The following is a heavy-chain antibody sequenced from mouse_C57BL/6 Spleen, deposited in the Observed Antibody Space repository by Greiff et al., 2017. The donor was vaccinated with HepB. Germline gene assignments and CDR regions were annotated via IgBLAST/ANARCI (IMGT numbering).Heavy chain of an antibody. CDR2: IDPSDSYT. V-gene: IGHV1-50*01. Sequence: VQLQQPGAELVKPGASVKLSCKASGYTFTSYWMQWVKQRPGQGLEWIGEIDPSDSYTNYNQKFKGKATLTVDTSSSTAYMQLSSLTSEDSAVYYCARSPCYYGSSYWYFDVWGTGTTVTVSS. CDR3: ARSPCYYGSSYWYFDV. CDR1: GYTFTSYW. J-gene: IGHJ1*03. D-gene: IGHD1-1*01.